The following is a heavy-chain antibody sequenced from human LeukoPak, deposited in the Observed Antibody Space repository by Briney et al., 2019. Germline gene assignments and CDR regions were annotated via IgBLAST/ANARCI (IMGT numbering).Heavy chain of an antibody. V-gene: IGHV4-34*01. CDR3: ARGPRRYDSSGYYSAGAYFDY. CDR2: INHSGST. Sequence: KPSETLSLTGAVYGGSFSGYYWSWIRQPPGKGLEWIGEINHSGSTNYNPSLKSRVTISVDTSKNQFSLKLSSVTAADTAVYYCARGPRRYDSSGYYSAGAYFDYWGQGTLVTVSS. J-gene: IGHJ4*02. CDR1: GGSFSGYY. D-gene: IGHD3-22*01.